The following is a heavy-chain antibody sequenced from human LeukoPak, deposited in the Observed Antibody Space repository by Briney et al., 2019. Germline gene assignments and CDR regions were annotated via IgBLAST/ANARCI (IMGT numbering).Heavy chain of an antibody. Sequence: GGSLRLSCAPSGLTFDDYGMSWVRQAPGKALEWVSGINWNGGSTGYAHSVKGRFTISRDNAKNSLYLQMNSLRAEDTAVYYCARDQWAVPGYDCWGQGTLVTVSS. D-gene: IGHD6-19*01. CDR2: INWNGGST. J-gene: IGHJ4*02. V-gene: IGHV3-20*04. CDR3: ARDQWAVPGYDC. CDR1: GLTFDDYG.